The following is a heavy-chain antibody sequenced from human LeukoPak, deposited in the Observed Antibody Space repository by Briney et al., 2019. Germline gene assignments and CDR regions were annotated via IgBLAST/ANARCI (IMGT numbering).Heavy chain of an antibody. CDR1: GFTFSSYE. CDR2: ISSSGSTI. V-gene: IGHV3-48*03. D-gene: IGHD3-10*01. J-gene: IGHJ6*04. Sequence: GGSLRLSCAASGFTFSSYEMNWVRQAPGKGLEWVSYISSSGSTIYYADSVKGRFTISRDNAKNTLYLQMNSLRAEDTAVYYCASSSDIYGSGSYFNSLGDVWGKGTTVSISS. CDR3: ASSSDIYGSGSYFNSLGDV.